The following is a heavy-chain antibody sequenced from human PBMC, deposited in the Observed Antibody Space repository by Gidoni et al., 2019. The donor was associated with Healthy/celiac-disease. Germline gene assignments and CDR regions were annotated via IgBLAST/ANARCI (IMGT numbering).Heavy chain of an antibody. V-gene: IGHV3-30*18. CDR2: ISYDGSNK. J-gene: IGHJ4*02. CDR1: GFTCSSYG. CDR3: AKDREWMSNYYVFDY. Sequence: QVQLVESGGGVVQPGRSLRLSCAASGFTCSSYGMPWVRQAPGKGREWVAVISYDGSNKYYADSVKGRFTISRDNSKNTLYLQMNSLRAEDTAVYYCAKDREWMSNYYVFDYWGQGTLVTVSS. D-gene: IGHD4-4*01.